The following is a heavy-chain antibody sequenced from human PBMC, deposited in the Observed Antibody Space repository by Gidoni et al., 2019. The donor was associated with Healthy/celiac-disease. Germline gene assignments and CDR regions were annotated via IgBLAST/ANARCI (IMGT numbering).Heavy chain of an antibody. V-gene: IGHV1-3*01. CDR1: GYTFTSYA. CDR2: INAGNGNT. CDR3: ARDAVGAMRV. J-gene: IGHJ4*02. D-gene: IGHD1-26*01. Sequence: QVQLVQSGAEVKKPGASVKVSCKASGYTFTSYAMHWVRQAPGQRLEWMGCINAGNGNTKSSQKFQGRVTITRDTSASTAYMELSSLRSEDTAVYYCARDAVGAMRVWGQGTLVTVSS.